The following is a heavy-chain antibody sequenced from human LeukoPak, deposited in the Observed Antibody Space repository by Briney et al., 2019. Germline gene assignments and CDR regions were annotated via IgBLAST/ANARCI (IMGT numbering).Heavy chain of an antibody. Sequence: GGSLRLSCAASGFTFSNAWMSWVRQAPGKGLEWVGRIKSKTDDGTTDYAAPVKGRFTISRDDSKNTLYLQMNSLKTEDTAVYYCTAYYGDYEGRYYYGMDVWGQGTTVTVSS. D-gene: IGHD4-17*01. J-gene: IGHJ6*02. CDR2: IKSKTDDGTT. V-gene: IGHV3-15*01. CDR3: TAYYGDYEGRYYYGMDV. CDR1: GFTFSNAW.